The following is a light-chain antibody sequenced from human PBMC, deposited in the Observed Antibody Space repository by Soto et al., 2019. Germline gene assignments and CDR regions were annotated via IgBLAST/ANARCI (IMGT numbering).Light chain of an antibody. J-gene: IGLJ1*01. Sequence: SYELAQPPSVSVAPGQTAKISCGGDDIGSKSVHWYRQRPGQAPVLVVFDDFDRPSAIPERFSGSNSGNTATLTISRVEAGDEADYYCHVWDSGSDHYVFGTGTKLTVL. CDR1: DIGSKS. V-gene: IGLV3-21*02. CDR2: DDF. CDR3: HVWDSGSDHYV.